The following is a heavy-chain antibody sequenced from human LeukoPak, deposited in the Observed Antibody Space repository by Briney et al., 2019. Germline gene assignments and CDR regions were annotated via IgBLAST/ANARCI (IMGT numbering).Heavy chain of an antibody. Sequence: GASVKLSCKASGHTFTDYYMHWVRQAPGQGFEWMGWINPNSGGTNYAQKFQGRVTMTRDTSISTAYMELTSLRSDDTAVYYCTRGLSIATRPAYYFDYWGQGTLVTVSS. CDR3: TRGLSIATRPAYYFDY. J-gene: IGHJ4*02. D-gene: IGHD6-6*01. CDR2: INPNSGGT. V-gene: IGHV1-2*02. CDR1: GHTFTDYY.